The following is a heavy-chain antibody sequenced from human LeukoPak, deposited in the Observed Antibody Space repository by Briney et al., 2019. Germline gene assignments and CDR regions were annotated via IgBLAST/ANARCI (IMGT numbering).Heavy chain of an antibody. CDR3: ARVHSYGYFDWFDP. CDR2: IYYSGST. D-gene: IGHD5-18*01. Sequence: SETLSLTCTVSGGSISSYYWSWIRQPPGKGLEWIGYIYYSGSTNYNPSLKSRVTISVDTSKNQFSLKLSSVTAADTAVYYCARVHSYGYFDWFDPWGQGTLVTVSS. CDR1: GGSISSYY. V-gene: IGHV4-59*01. J-gene: IGHJ5*02.